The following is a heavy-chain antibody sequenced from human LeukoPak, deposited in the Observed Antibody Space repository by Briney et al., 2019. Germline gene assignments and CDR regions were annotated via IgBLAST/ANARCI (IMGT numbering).Heavy chain of an antibody. V-gene: IGHV4-34*01. Sequence: PAETLSLTCAVYGWSFSGYDWSWIRQPPGKGLEWIGEINQTGSTNYNPSLKSRVTISIETAKNHFSLKLNSLTAADTAVYYCERCRYYDFWSGYPSYYYYMDGWGKGTTVTVSS. CDR2: INQTGST. J-gene: IGHJ6*03. CDR3: ERCRYYDFWSGYPSYYYYMDG. CDR1: GWSFSGYD. D-gene: IGHD3-3*01.